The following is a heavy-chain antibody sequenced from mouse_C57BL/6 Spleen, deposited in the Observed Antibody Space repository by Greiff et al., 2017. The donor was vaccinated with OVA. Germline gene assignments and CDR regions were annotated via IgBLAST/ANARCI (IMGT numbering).Heavy chain of an antibody. CDR2: INYDGSST. CDR1: GFTFSDYY. V-gene: IGHV5-16*01. Sequence: DVKLVESEGGLVQPGSSMKLSCTASGFTFSDYYMAWVRQVPEKGLEWVANINYDGSSTYYLDSLKSGFIISRDNAKNILYLQMSSLKSEDTATYYCARGTGAYFDYWGQGTTLTVSS. J-gene: IGHJ2*01. CDR3: ARGTGAYFDY.